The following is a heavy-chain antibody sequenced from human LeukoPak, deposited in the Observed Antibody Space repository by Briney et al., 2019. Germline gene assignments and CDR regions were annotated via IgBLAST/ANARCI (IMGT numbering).Heavy chain of an antibody. CDR1: GGSFSSYY. J-gene: IGHJ6*02. V-gene: IGHV4-59*01. CDR3: ARDNWNYGSSMDV. CDR2: IYYSGST. D-gene: IGHD1-7*01. Sequence: SETLSLTCTVSGGSFSSYYWSWIRQPPGKGLEWIGYIYYSGSTNYNPSLKSRVTISVDTSKNQFSLKLSSVTAADTAVYHCARDNWNYGSSMDVWGQGTTVTVSS.